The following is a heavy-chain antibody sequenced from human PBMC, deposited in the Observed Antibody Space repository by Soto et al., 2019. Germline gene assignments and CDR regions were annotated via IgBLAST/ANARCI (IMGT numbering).Heavy chain of an antibody. D-gene: IGHD2-8*02. CDR1: GFTFSSNG. CDR3: AKDGGRVMYVLSNWFDP. V-gene: IGHV3-30*18. J-gene: IGHJ5*02. CDR2: ISHDGSNE. Sequence: GGSLRLSCVASGFTFSSNGIHWVRQAPGKGLEWVAVISHDGSNEYYADSVKGRFTVSRDNSKKTVYLQMNSLRPDDTAIYYCAKDGGRVMYVLSNWFDPWGQGTLVTVSS.